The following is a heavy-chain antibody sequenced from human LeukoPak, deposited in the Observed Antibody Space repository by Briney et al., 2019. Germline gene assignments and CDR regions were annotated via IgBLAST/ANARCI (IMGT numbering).Heavy chain of an antibody. D-gene: IGHD3-22*01. CDR3: ARQNYYDRSGYYSSWVVIDHFDY. CDR2: IYYSGST. J-gene: IGHJ4*02. CDR1: GGSISSSSYS. V-gene: IGHV4-39*01. Sequence: SETLSLTCSVSGGSISSSSYSWGWIRQPPGKGLEWIGSIYYSGSTYYNPSHKSRVSISVDTSKNQFSLKLSSVTAADTAVYYCARQNYYDRSGYYSSWVVIDHFDYWGQGTLVTVSS.